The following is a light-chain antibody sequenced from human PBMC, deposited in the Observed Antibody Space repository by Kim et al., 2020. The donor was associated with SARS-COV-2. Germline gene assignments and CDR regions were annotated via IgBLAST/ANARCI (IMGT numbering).Light chain of an antibody. J-gene: IGKJ2*01. CDR1: QSVSSY. CDR2: DAS. Sequence: CPGEKAAPSCRASQSVSSYLAGYQQKPGQAPRLLIYDASNRATGIPARFSGSGSGTDFTLTISSLEPEDFAVYYCQQRSNWPPGYTFGQGTKLEIK. V-gene: IGKV3-11*01. CDR3: QQRSNWPPGYT.